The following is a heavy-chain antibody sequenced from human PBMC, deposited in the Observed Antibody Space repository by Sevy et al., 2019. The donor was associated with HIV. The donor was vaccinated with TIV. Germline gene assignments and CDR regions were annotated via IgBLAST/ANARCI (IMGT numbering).Heavy chain of an antibody. J-gene: IGHJ5*02. CDR1: GYSLSKLS. V-gene: IGHV1-24*01. CDR2: LDPGNGEI. CDR3: ATVGLGYYYGSSYYQGDWFDP. D-gene: IGHD3-10*01. Sequence: ASVKVSCKVFGYSLSKLSMHWVRQAPGKGLEWMGSLDPGNGEITYAQTLQGRVTMTEDTSTDTAYIELSSLTSEDTAKNYLATVGLGYYYGSSYYQGDWFDPWGQGTLVTVSS.